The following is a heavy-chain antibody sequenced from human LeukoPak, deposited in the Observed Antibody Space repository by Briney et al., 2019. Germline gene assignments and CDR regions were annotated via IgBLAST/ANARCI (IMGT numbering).Heavy chain of an antibody. Sequence: PSQTLSLTCTVSGGSISSGGYYWSWIRQHPGKGLEWIGYIYYSGSTYYNPSLKSRVTISVDTSKNQFSLKLSSVTAADTAVYYCARVFYYGSGSYITFGYWGQGTLVTVSS. CDR1: GGSISSGGYY. V-gene: IGHV4-31*03. CDR2: IYYSGST. J-gene: IGHJ4*02. CDR3: ARVFYYGSGSYITFGY. D-gene: IGHD3-10*01.